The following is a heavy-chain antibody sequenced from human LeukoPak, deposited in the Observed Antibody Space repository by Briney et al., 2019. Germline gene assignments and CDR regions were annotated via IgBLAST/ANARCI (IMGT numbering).Heavy chain of an antibody. CDR3: ARGWVYYYYVWGSYRSNYFYY. D-gene: IGHD3-16*02. J-gene: IGHJ4*02. Sequence: GGSLRLSCAASGFTFSSYWMSWVRQAPGKGLEWVANIKQDGSEKYYVDSVKGRFTISRDNAKNSLYLQMNSLRAEDTSLYDYARGWVYYYYVWGSYRSNYFYYWSQGTLVTVSS. V-gene: IGHV3-7*01. CDR2: IKQDGSEK. CDR1: GFTFSSYW.